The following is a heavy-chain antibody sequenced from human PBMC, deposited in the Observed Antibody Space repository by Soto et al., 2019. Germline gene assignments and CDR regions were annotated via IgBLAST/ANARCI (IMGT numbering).Heavy chain of an antibody. CDR3: ARLMGGEVLRYFDEAVVDYYYGMDV. J-gene: IGHJ6*02. V-gene: IGHV4-59*08. CDR2: IYYSGST. CDR1: GGSISSYY. D-gene: IGHD3-9*01. Sequence: SETLSLTCTVSGGSISSYYWSWIRQPPGKGLEWIGYIYYSGSTNYNPSLKGRVTISVDTSKNQFSLKLSSVTAADTAVYYCARLMGGEVLRYFDEAVVDYYYGMDVWGQGTTVTVSS.